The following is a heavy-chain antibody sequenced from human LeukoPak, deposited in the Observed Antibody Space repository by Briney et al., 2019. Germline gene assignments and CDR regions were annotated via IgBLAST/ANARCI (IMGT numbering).Heavy chain of an antibody. D-gene: IGHD3-10*01. CDR1: GFTVSSNY. CDR3: ARDPGGDDAFDI. CDR2: IYSGGST. Sequence: SGGSLRLSCVASGFTVSSNYMSWVRQAPGKGLEWVSVIYSGGSTYYADSVKGRFTISRDNSKNTLYLQMNSLRAEDTAVYYCARDPGGDDAFDIWGQGTMVTVSS. V-gene: IGHV3-66*01. J-gene: IGHJ3*02.